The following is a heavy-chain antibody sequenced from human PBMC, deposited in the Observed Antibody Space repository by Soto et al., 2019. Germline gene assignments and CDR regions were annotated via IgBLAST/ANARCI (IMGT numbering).Heavy chain of an antibody. CDR2: IYSGGST. Sequence: GGSLRLSCAASGFTVSSNYMSWVRQAPGKGLEWVSVIYSGGSTYYADSVKGRFTISRDNSKNTLYLQMNSLRAEDTAVYYCARDWEYSSSWNRHYYYYYYMDVWGKGTTVTVSS. CDR3: ARDWEYSSSWNRHYYYYYYMDV. CDR1: GFTVSSNY. J-gene: IGHJ6*03. V-gene: IGHV3-66*01. D-gene: IGHD6-13*01.